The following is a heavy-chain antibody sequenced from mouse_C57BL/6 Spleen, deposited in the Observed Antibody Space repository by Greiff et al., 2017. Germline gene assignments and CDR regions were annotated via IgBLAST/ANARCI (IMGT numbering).Heavy chain of an antibody. CDR3: VRDIDGYYDYAMDY. Sequence: DVQLVESGGGLVQPKGSLKLSCAASGFTFNTYAMHWVRQAPGKGLEWVARIRSKSSNYATYYADSVKDRFTISRDDSQSMLYLQMNNLKTEDTAMYYCVRDIDGYYDYAMDYWGQGTSVTVSS. J-gene: IGHJ4*01. D-gene: IGHD2-3*01. CDR1: GFTFNTYA. V-gene: IGHV10-3*01. CDR2: IRSKSSNYAT.